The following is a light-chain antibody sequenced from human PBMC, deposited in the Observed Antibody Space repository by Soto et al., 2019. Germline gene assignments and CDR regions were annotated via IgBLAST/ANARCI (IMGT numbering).Light chain of an antibody. CDR2: EVG. CDR1: SXDVGGQNH. Sequence: ALTQPPSASAYPGQSAKISCTGSSXDVGGQNHVSWYQHHPGKAPKLIIYEVGKRPSGVPDRFSGSKSGDSASLTVSGLQAEDEAEYFCSSSAGGNSSIVFCGGTQLAVL. J-gene: IGLJ3*02. CDR3: SSSAGGNSSIV. V-gene: IGLV2-8*01.